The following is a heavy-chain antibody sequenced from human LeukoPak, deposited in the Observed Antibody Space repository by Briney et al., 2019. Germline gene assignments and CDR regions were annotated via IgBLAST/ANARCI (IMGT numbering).Heavy chain of an antibody. CDR1: GFTFSSYN. CDR2: ISSSSSYI. V-gene: IGHV3-21*01. Sequence: PGGSLRLSCAASGFTFSSYNMNWVRQAPGKGLEWVSSISSSSSYIYYADSVKGRFTISRDNAKNSLYLQMNSLRAEDTAVYYCASFKPSYSSSAGSFDYWGQGTLVTVSS. D-gene: IGHD6-6*01. J-gene: IGHJ4*02. CDR3: ASFKPSYSSSAGSFDY.